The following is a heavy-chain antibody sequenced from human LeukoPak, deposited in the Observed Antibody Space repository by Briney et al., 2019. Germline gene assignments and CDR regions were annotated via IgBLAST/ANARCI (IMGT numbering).Heavy chain of an antibody. V-gene: IGHV1-8*03. D-gene: IGHD3-10*01. J-gene: IGHJ6*03. CDR2: MNPNSGNT. Sequence: ASVKVSCKASGYTFTSYDINWVRQATGQGLEWMGWMNPNSGNTGYAQKFQGRVTITRNTSISTAYMELSSLRSEDTAVYYCARGTYGSGSYGMDVWGKGITVTVSS. CDR1: GYTFTSYD. CDR3: ARGTYGSGSYGMDV.